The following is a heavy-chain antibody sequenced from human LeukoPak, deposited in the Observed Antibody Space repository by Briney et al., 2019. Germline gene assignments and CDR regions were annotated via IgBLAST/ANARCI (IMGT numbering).Heavy chain of an antibody. CDR3: ARGLNEGYGDYVEADY. CDR1: GGSISSGSYY. J-gene: IGHJ4*02. V-gene: IGHV4-61*02. D-gene: IGHD4-17*01. CDR2: IYTSGST. Sequence: SQTLSLTCTVSGGSISSGSYYWSWIRQPAGKGLEWIGRIYTSGSTNYNPSLKSRVTISVDTSKNQFSLKLSSVTAADTAVYYCARGLNEGYGDYVEADYWGQGTLVTVSS.